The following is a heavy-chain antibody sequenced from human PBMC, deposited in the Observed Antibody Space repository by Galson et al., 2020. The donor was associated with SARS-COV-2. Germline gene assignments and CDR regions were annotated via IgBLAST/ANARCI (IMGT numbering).Heavy chain of an antibody. J-gene: IGHJ5*02. CDR3: LSYSSTRQNH. CDR2: ISSNGGTS. V-gene: IGHV3-64D*06. D-gene: IGHD2-2*01. CDR1: GFIFSDYA. Sequence: GGSLRLSCSASGFIFSDYAMHWVHQAPGKGLEYVSAISSNGGTSFYADSVNGRFTMSRDNSRNMFYLQMTALRPEDTAFYYCLSYSSTRQNHWGQGTLVTVSS.